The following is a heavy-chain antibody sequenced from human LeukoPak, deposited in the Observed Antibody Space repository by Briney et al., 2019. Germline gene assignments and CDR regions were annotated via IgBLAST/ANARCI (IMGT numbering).Heavy chain of an antibody. J-gene: IGHJ4*02. CDR3: XSGXSLGTTHPYFDY. V-gene: IGHV1-2*02. CDR1: GYTFTGYY. CDR2: INPNNGGT. D-gene: IGHD2-15*01. Sequence: ASVKVSCKASGYTFTGYYMHWLRQAPGQGLEWMGWINPNNGGTNYVQRFQGRVTMTRDTSISTAYMEVSRLRFDDTAVYYCXSGXSLGTTHPYFDYWGQGTLVTVSS.